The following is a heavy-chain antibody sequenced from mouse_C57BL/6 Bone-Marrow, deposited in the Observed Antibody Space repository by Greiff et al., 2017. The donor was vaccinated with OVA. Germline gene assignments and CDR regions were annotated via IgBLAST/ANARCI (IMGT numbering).Heavy chain of an antibody. CDR1: GYTFTSYW. CDR3: AGYGVWGNGAFGY. Sequence: VQLQQPGTELVKPGASVKLSCKASGYTFTSYWMHWVKQRPGQGLEWIGNINPSNGGTNYNEKFKSKATLTVDKSSSTAYMQLSSLTSADAAVYYCAGYGVWGNGAFGYRGHGTLVTVSA. D-gene: IGHD1-1*02. V-gene: IGHV1-53*01. J-gene: IGHJ3*01. CDR2: INPSNGGT.